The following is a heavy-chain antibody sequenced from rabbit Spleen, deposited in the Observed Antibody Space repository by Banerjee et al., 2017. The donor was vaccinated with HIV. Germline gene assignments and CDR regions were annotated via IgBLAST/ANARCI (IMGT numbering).Heavy chain of an antibody. J-gene: IGHJ4*01. V-gene: IGHV1S40*01. Sequence: QSLEESGGDLVKPGASLTLTCTASGFSFSSRYWISWVRQAPEKGLEWIADIFTGSSGTTYYASWAKGRFTGSKTSSTTVTLQMTSLTAADTATYFCARDLTGVIGWNFGWWGPGTLVTVS. D-gene: IGHD1-1*01. CDR3: ARDLTGVIGWNFGW. CDR2: IFTGSSGTT. CDR1: GFSFSSRYW.